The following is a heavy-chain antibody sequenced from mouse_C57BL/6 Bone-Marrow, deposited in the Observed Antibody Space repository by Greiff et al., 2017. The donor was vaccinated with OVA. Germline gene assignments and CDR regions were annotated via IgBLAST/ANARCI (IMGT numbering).Heavy chain of an antibody. Sequence: DVKLVESGGGLVQPKGSLKLSCAASGFTFNTYAMHWVRQAPGKGLEWVARIRSKSSNYATYYADSVKDRFTISRDDSQSMLYLQMNNLKTEDTAMYYCVRDTSSSVRYWYFDVWGTGTTVTVSS. J-gene: IGHJ1*03. D-gene: IGHD5-1*01. CDR3: VRDTSSSVRYWYFDV. CDR1: GFTFNTYA. V-gene: IGHV10-3*01. CDR2: IRSKSSNYAT.